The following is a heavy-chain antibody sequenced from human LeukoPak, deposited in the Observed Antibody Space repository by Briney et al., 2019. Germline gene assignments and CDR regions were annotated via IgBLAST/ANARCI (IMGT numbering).Heavy chain of an antibody. CDR3: AKGSPRYFDY. CDR2: IYHSGST. CDR1: GGSISSSSYY. J-gene: IGHJ4*02. V-gene: IGHV4-39*07. Sequence: SETLSLTCTVSGGSISSSSYYWGWIRQPPGKGLEWIGSIYHSGSTYYNPSLKSRVTISVDTSKNQFSLKLSSVTAADTAVYYSAKGSPRYFDYWGQGTLVTVSS. D-gene: IGHD2-15*01.